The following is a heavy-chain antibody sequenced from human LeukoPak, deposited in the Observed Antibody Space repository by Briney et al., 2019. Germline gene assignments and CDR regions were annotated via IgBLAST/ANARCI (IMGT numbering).Heavy chain of an antibody. D-gene: IGHD2-15*01. V-gene: IGHV1-8*01. CDR3: ARRHGRCSDGSCYYPDY. CDR1: GYTFTSYD. J-gene: IGHJ4*02. CDR2: MNPNSSNT. Sequence: ASVKVSCKASGYTFTSYDINWVRQAPGQGLEWMGWMNPNSSNTCYADKFQGRVTMTRNSSITTAYMELSSLRSEDTAVYYCARRHGRCSDGSCYYPDYWGQGTLVTVSS.